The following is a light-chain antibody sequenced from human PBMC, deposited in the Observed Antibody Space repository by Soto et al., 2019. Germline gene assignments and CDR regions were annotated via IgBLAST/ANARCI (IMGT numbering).Light chain of an antibody. Sequence: DIQMTQSPATLSASVGDRATITCRASQSIRYWLAWLQQNAGKAPKLLIYEASRLESGVPSRISGSGSGTEFTLTISSLQPDDFATYYCQQYTSYPRAFGQGTKVDIK. CDR2: EAS. V-gene: IGKV1-5*03. CDR1: QSIRYW. CDR3: QQYTSYPRA. J-gene: IGKJ1*01.